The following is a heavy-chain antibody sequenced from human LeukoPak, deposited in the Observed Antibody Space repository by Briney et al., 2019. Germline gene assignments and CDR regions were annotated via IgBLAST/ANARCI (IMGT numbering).Heavy chain of an antibody. J-gene: IGHJ4*02. CDR2: INHSGST. Sequence: SETLSLTCAVYGGSFSGYYWSWIRQPRGKGLEWIGEINHSGSTNYNPSLKSRVTISVDTSKNQFSLKLSSVTAADTAVYYCARGRGSGWAKSGYFDYWGQGTLVTVSS. D-gene: IGHD6-19*01. CDR1: GGSFSGYY. V-gene: IGHV4-34*01. CDR3: ARGRGSGWAKSGYFDY.